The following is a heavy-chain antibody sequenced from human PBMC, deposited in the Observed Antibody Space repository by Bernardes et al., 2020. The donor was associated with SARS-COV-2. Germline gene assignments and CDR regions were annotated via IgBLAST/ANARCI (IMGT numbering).Heavy chain of an antibody. Sequence: SETLSLTCTVSGGSISSGDYYWSWIRQHPGKGLEWIGYIYYTGSTYYNPSLKSRVTISVDTSKNQFSLKLSSVTSADTAVYYCARGKGQYGDYEGYWVDPWGQGTLVTVSS. CDR1: GGSISSGDYY. CDR2: IYYTGST. CDR3: ARGKGQYGDYEGYWVDP. V-gene: IGHV4-31*03. J-gene: IGHJ5*02. D-gene: IGHD4-17*01.